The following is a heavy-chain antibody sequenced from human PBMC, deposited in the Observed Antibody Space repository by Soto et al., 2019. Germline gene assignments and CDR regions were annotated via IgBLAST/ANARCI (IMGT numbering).Heavy chain of an antibody. CDR1: GGSISSGGYY. D-gene: IGHD1-7*01. V-gene: IGHV4-31*03. Sequence: SETLSLTCTVSGGSISSGGYYWSWIRQHPGKGLEWIGYIYYSGSTYYNPSLKSRVTISVDTSKNQFSLKLSSVTAADTAVYYCARDSKLTGTTFWGQGTLVTVSS. J-gene: IGHJ4*02. CDR2: IYYSGST. CDR3: ARDSKLTGTTF.